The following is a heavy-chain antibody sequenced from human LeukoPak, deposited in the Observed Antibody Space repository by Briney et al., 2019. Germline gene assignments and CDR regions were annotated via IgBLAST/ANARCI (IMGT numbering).Heavy chain of an antibody. CDR1: GGSFSGYY. CDR3: ARTLGDIVVVPAADAFDI. J-gene: IGHJ3*02. CDR2: INHSGST. V-gene: IGHV4-34*01. Sequence: SETLSLTCAVYGGSFSGYYWNWIRQPPGKGLEWIGEINHSGSTNYNPSLKSRVTISVDTSKNQFSLKLSSVTAADTAVYYCARTLGDIVVVPAADAFDIWGQGTMVTVSS. D-gene: IGHD2-2*01.